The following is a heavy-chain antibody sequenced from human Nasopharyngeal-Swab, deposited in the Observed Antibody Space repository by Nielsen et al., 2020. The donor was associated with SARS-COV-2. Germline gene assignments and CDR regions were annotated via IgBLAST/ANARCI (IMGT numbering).Heavy chain of an antibody. CDR1: GFTFSSYG. V-gene: IGHV3-33*01. CDR2: IWYDGSNK. J-gene: IGHJ4*02. D-gene: IGHD6-13*01. CDR3: AREGDPIAAAGTLDY. Sequence: GGSLRLSCAASGFTFSSYGMHWVRQAPGKGLEWVAVIWYDGSNKYYADSVKGRFTISRDNSKNTLYLQMNSLRAEDTAVYYCAREGDPIAAAGTLDYWGQGTLVTVSS.